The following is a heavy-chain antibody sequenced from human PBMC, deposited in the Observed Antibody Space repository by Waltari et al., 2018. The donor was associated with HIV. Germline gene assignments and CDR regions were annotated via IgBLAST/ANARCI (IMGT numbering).Heavy chain of an antibody. D-gene: IGHD6-13*01. V-gene: IGHV3-11*01. Sequence: QVHLVESGGSLINPGGSLRLYCAVSGFTFSDYYMTWIRQAPGEGLEWVSYITGSGNTIYYGDSVKGRFTISRDNAKNSLFLQVNSLRAEDTAVYYCARDRPRGAALFYNGMDVWGQGTTVTVSS. CDR1: GFTFSDYY. J-gene: IGHJ6*02. CDR3: ARDRPRGAALFYNGMDV. CDR2: ITGSGNTI.